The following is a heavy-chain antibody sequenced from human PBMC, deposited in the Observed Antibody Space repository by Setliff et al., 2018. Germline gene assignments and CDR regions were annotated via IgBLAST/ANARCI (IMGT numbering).Heavy chain of an antibody. V-gene: IGHV4-34*12. CDR1: GGSCSGYY. Sequence: SETLSLTCAVYGGSCSGYYWSWIRQPPRKRLEWIGEIINSGSTNYNPSLTRRVTISMDTCKNQFSLKVSSVTAADTAVYYCARSFSRREKFLLDYWGQGALVTVSS. CDR3: ARSFSRREKFLLDY. CDR2: IINSGST. J-gene: IGHJ4*02.